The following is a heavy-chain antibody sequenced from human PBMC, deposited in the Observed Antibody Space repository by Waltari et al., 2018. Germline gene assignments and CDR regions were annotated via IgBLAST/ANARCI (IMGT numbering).Heavy chain of an antibody. J-gene: IGHJ3*01. CDR2: INHRVGT. Sequence: QVQLQQWGTGLLKPSETLSLTCAVYGGSFSGYYWTWIRQSPGKGLGGIGEINHRVGTTSVPSLAVLVTISVGASKSEFFLSLNSVTAADTDVYYGVRQSPQIRYFDWGQLPHDTFDVWGQGTMVTVSS. D-gene: IGHD3-9*01. CDR3: VRQSPQIRYFDWGQLPHDTFDV. CDR1: GGSFSGYY. V-gene: IGHV4-34*01.